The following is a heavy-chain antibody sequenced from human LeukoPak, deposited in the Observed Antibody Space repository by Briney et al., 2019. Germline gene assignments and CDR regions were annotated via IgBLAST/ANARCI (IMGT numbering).Heavy chain of an antibody. D-gene: IGHD3-22*01. CDR1: RFTFKNYG. V-gene: IGHV3-30*02. CDR2: IRFYESNK. CDR3: AKSATTKIVVITKGYFDN. Sequence: GGSLRLSCAACRFTFKNYGMKWVPQTPSKGLEGVAFIRFYESNKYYIESVKGRFAIYRDNSKHTLYLQMNSLRAEDTAVYYCAKSATTKIVVITKGYFDNWGQGTLVTVSS. J-gene: IGHJ4*02.